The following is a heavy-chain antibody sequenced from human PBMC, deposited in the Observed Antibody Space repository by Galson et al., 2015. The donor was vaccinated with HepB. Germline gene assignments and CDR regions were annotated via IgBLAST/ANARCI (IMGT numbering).Heavy chain of an antibody. D-gene: IGHD3-22*01. CDR1: GFTFSSYD. Sequence: SLRLSCAASGFTFSSYDMHWVRQAPGKGLEWVAVISYDGSNKYYADSVKGRFTISRDNSKNTLYLQMNSLRAEDTAVYYCARDDDSSGYHYWEYYYYYYGMDVWGQGTTVTVSS. CDR3: ARDDDSSGYHYWEYYYYYYGMDV. J-gene: IGHJ6*02. V-gene: IGHV3-30*04. CDR2: ISYDGSNK.